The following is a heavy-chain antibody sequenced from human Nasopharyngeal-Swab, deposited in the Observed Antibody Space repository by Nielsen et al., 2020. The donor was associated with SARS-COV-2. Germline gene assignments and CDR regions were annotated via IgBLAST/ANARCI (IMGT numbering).Heavy chain of an antibody. CDR3: ARTYYYDSKAAFDI. CDR1: GFTFSSYW. D-gene: IGHD3-22*01. J-gene: IGHJ3*02. Sequence: GGSLRLSCAVSGFTFSSYWMHWVRQAPGKGLVWVSRINSDGSSTSYADSVKGRFTISRDNAKNTLYLQMNSLRAEDTAVYYCARTYYYDSKAAFDIWGQGTMVTVSS. V-gene: IGHV3-74*01. CDR2: INSDGSST.